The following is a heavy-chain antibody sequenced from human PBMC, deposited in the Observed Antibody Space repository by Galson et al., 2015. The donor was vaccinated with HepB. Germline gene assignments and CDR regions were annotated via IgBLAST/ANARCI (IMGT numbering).Heavy chain of an antibody. CDR1: GFPFNNAW. V-gene: IGHV3-15*01. Sequence: SLRLSCAASGFPFNNAWMTWVRQAPGMGLEWVGRIKSKTDGETTDYAAPVKGRFTISRDDSKTRLYLQMTSLKTEDTAVYYCTTDVYYSTYWSWLDPWGQGTLVTVSS. CDR2: IKSKTDGETT. D-gene: IGHD2-8*02. CDR3: TTDVYYSTYWSWLDP. J-gene: IGHJ5*02.